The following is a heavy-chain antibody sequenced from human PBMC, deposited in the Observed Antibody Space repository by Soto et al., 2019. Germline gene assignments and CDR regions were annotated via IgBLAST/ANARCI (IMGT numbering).Heavy chain of an antibody. D-gene: IGHD1-26*01. V-gene: IGHV3-48*03. CDR1: GFTFTSDE. Sequence: EVQLVESGGGLVQPGGSLRLSCVASGFTFTSDEMNWVRLAPGKGLEWVSYISGSGTTIYYGDSVRGRFTISRDNARNSLYLHMNSLRAEDTAFYYCAREREDAFDIWGQGTMVTVSS. CDR2: ISGSGTTI. J-gene: IGHJ3*02. CDR3: AREREDAFDI.